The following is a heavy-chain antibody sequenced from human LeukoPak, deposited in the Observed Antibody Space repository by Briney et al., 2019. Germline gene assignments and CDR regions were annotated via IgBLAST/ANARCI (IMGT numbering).Heavy chain of an antibody. Sequence: GGSLRLSCAASGFTVSSNYMSWVRQAPGKGLEWVSVIYSGGSAYYADSVKGRFTISRDNSKNTLYLQMNSLRAEDTAVYYCAKDRSRGGYYGSGSYSDYWGQGTLVTVSS. CDR3: AKDRSRGGYYGSGSYSDY. CDR1: GFTVSSNY. J-gene: IGHJ4*02. D-gene: IGHD3-10*01. V-gene: IGHV3-66*01. CDR2: IYSGGSA.